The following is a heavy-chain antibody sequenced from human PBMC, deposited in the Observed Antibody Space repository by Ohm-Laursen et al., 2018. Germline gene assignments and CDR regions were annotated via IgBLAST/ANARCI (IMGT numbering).Heavy chain of an antibody. J-gene: IGHJ4*02. CDR3: ARGGQQWLIY. CDR2: IYYSGST. CDR1: GDSMSSYH. V-gene: IGHV4-59*13. D-gene: IGHD6-19*01. Sequence: SDTLSLTCRVSGDSMSSYHWSWIRQPPGKGLEWIGYIYYSGSTNYNPSLKSRVTISVDTSKNRFSLKLSSVTAADTAVYYCARGGQQWLIYWGQGTLVTVSS.